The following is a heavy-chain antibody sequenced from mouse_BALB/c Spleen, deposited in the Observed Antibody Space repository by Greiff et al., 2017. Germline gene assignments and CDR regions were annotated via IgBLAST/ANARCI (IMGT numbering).Heavy chain of an antibody. CDR3: ARSPQLYYFDY. Sequence: QVQLKESGPELVKPGASVRISCKASGYTFTSYYIHWVKQRPGQGLEWIGWIYPGNVNTKYNEKFKGKATLTADKSSSTAYMQLSSLTSEDSAVYFCARSPQLYYFDYWGQGTTLTVSS. D-gene: IGHD3-1*01. CDR1: GYTFTSYY. CDR2: IYPGNVNT. V-gene: IGHV1S56*01. J-gene: IGHJ2*01.